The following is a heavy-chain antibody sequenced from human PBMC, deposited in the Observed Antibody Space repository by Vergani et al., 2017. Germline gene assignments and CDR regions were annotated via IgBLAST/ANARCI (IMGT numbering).Heavy chain of an antibody. V-gene: IGHV3-11*04. D-gene: IGHD5-12*01. CDR3: AWLRFSTVDY. CDR2: ISSSGSTI. J-gene: IGHJ4*02. Sequence: QVHLVESGGGVVQPGRSLRLSCVVSGFTSSDYDMSWIRQAPGKGLEWVSYISSSGSTIYYADSVKGRFTISRDNAKNSLYLQMNSLRAEDTAVYYCAWLRFSTVDYWGQGTLVTVSS. CDR1: GFTSSDYD.